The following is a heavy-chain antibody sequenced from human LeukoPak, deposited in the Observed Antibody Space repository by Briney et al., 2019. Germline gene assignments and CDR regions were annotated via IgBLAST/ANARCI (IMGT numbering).Heavy chain of an antibody. V-gene: IGHV4-59*08. Sequence: SETLSLTCTVSGGSISSYYWSWIRQPPGKGLEWIGYNYYSGSTNYNPSLKSRVTISVDTSKNQFSLKLSSVTAADTAVYYCARGYVVTGGVDYWGQGTLVTVSS. CDR1: GGSISSYY. CDR3: ARGYVVTGGVDY. D-gene: IGHD2-21*02. CDR2: NYYSGST. J-gene: IGHJ4*02.